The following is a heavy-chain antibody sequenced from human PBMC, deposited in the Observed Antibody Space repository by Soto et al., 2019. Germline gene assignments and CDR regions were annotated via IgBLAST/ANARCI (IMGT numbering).Heavy chain of an antibody. Sequence: GGSLRLSCAASGFTFDDYAMHWVRQAPGKGLEWVSGISWNSGSIGYADSVKGRFTISRDNAKNSLYLQMNSLRAEDTALYYCAKDMGPTSVDIPNPYYYYYGMDVWGQGTTVTVSS. V-gene: IGHV3-9*01. CDR2: ISWNSGSI. CDR1: GFTFDDYA. D-gene: IGHD2-2*03. J-gene: IGHJ6*02. CDR3: AKDMGPTSVDIPNPYYYYYGMDV.